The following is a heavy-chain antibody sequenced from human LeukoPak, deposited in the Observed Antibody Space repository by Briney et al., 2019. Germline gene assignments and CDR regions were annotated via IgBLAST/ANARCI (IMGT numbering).Heavy chain of an antibody. J-gene: IGHJ4*02. CDR2: IRNDGSDK. V-gene: IGHV3-30*02. D-gene: IGHD1-26*01. Sequence: QPGGSLRLSCVASGFTFSSYGIHWVRQAPGKGLEWAAYIRNDGSDKYFADSVKGRFSISRDSPKNTLYLQMNSLRGEDTAVYYCAKDWSYSLDYWGQGTPVTVSS. CDR1: GFTFSSYG. CDR3: AKDWSYSLDY.